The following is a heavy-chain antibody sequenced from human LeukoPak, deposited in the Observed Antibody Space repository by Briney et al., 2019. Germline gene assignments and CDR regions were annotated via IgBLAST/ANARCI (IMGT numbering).Heavy chain of an antibody. CDR1: GITFSSYG. V-gene: IGHV3-33*06. J-gene: IGHJ4*02. D-gene: IGHD2-15*01. Sequence: PGGSLRLSCAASGITFSSYGMHWVRQAPGKGLEWVATIWHDGSKKYYADSVKGRFTTSRDNSRNTLYLQMNSLRAEDTAVYYCAKDLYCSGGSCYPDWGQGTLVTVSP. CDR3: AKDLYCSGGSCYPD. CDR2: IWHDGSKK.